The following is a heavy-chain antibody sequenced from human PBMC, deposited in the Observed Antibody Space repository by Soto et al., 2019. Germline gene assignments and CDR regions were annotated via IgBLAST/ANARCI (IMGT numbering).Heavy chain of an antibody. CDR3: ARDSGRYLYYYYYGMDV. D-gene: IGHD3-10*01. CDR1: GFTFRNAY. V-gene: IGHV3-30-3*01. J-gene: IGHJ6*02. CDR2: ISYDGSNK. Sequence: GGSLRLSCIGSGFTFRNAYMSWVRQAPGKGLEWVAVISYDGSNKYYADSVKGRFTISRDNSKNTLYLQMNSLRAEDTAVYYCARDSGRYLYYYYYGMDVWGQGTTVTVSS.